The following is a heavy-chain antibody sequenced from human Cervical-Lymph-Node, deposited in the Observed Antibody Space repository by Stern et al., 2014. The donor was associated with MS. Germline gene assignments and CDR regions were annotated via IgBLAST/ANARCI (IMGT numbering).Heavy chain of an antibody. J-gene: IGHJ4*02. Sequence: VQLVESGGGVVQPGRSLRLTCTVSGFTFSSYGMHWVRQAPGKGLEWVSVISYDGSDTYYAESVKGRFTISRDNTKNTLYLEMRRLRREDTAVDYCVKRGITEVRGVRLGDYWGPGTLVIVSS. D-gene: IGHD3-10*01. CDR2: ISYDGSDT. V-gene: IGHV3-30*18. CDR3: VKRGITEVRGVRLGDY. CDR1: GFTFSSYG.